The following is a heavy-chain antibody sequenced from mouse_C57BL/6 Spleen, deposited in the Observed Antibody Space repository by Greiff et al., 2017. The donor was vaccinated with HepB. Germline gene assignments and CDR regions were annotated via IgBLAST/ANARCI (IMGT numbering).Heavy chain of an antibody. Sequence: QLKQPGAELVKPGASVKMSCKASGYTFTSYWITWVKQRPGQGLEWIGDIYPGSGSTNYNEKFKSKATLTVDTSSSTAYMQLSSLTSEDSAVYYCARYGYDEGDSAMDYWGQGTSVTVSS. D-gene: IGHD2-2*01. CDR1: GYTFTSYW. CDR3: ARYGYDEGDSAMDY. V-gene: IGHV1-55*01. J-gene: IGHJ4*01. CDR2: IYPGSGST.